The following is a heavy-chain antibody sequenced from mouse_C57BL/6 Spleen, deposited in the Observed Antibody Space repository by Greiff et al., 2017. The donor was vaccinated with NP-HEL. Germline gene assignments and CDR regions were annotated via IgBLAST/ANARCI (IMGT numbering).Heavy chain of an antibody. J-gene: IGHJ2*01. V-gene: IGHV1-26*01. CDR1: GYTFTDYY. CDR2: INPNNGGT. Sequence: VQLQQSGPELVKPGASVKISCKASGYTFTDYYMNWVKQSHGKSLEWIGDINPNNGGTSYNQKFKGKATLTVDKSSSTAYMELRSLTSEDSAVYYCARVGYDGYYFDYWGQGTTLTVSS. D-gene: IGHD2-2*01. CDR3: ARVGYDGYYFDY.